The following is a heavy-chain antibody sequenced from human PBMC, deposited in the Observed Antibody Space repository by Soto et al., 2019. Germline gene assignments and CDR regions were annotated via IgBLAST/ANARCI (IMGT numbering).Heavy chain of an antibody. CDR1: GFTFSAYA. J-gene: IGHJ6*03. D-gene: IGHD6-13*01. CDR3: AKDLSSSWPYYYYYYMDV. V-gene: IGHV3-23*01. CDR2: IGGVGGST. Sequence: EVQLLESGGGLVQPGGSLRLSCEASGFTFSAYAMTWVRQAPGKGLGWVSAIGGVGGSTYYADSVKGRFTISRDNSKNTLYLQMNSLRAEDTAVYYCAKDLSSSWPYYYYYYMDVWGKGTTVTVSS.